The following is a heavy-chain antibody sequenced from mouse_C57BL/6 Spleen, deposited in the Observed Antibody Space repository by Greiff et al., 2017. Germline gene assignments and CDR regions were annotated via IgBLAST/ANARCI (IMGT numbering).Heavy chain of an antibody. Sequence: EVQLVESGGGLVKPGGSLKLSCAASGFTFSDYGMHWVRQAPEKGLEWVAYISSGSSTIYYADTVKGRFTISRDNAKNTLFLQMTSLRSEDTAMYYCARDLSWFAYWGQVTLVTVSA. CDR3: ARDLSWFAY. CDR2: ISSGSSTI. J-gene: IGHJ3*01. V-gene: IGHV5-17*01. CDR1: GFTFSDYG.